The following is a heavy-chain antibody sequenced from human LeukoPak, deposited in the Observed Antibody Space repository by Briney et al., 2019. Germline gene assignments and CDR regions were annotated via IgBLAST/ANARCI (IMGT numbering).Heavy chain of an antibody. Sequence: GGSLRLSCAASGCTFSSYSMNWVRQAPGKGLEWVSSISSSSSYIYYADSVKGRFTISRDNAKNSLYLQMNSLRAEDTAVYYCASIAYCGGDCYSFDYWGQGTLVTVSS. CDR3: ASIAYCGGDCYSFDY. CDR2: ISSSSSYI. CDR1: GCTFSSYS. V-gene: IGHV3-21*04. J-gene: IGHJ4*02. D-gene: IGHD2-21*02.